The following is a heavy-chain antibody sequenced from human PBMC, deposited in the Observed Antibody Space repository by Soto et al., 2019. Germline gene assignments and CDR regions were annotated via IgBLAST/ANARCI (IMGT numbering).Heavy chain of an antibody. V-gene: IGHV4-31*03. Sequence: QVHLQESGPGLVKPSQTLSLTCTVSGDSISSGGYYWSWIRQYPGKGLEWIAYIHKSGNSYYKPSLKSRVTISVDTSENQFSLKMASVSAADAAVYYCARGYYETSAYYYGLSWFDPWGQGTLVTVSS. CDR2: IHKSGNS. CDR1: GDSISSGGYY. J-gene: IGHJ5*02. D-gene: IGHD3-22*01. CDR3: ARGYYETSAYYYGLSWFDP.